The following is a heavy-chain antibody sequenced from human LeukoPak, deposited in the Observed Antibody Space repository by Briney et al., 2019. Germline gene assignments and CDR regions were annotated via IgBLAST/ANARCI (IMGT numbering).Heavy chain of an antibody. Sequence: GASVKVSCKASGYTFTGYYMHWVRQAPGQGLEWMGWTNPNSGGTNYAQKFQGRVTMTRDTSISTAYMELSRLRSDDTAVYYCAGDLGDYGDYRSYYGMDVWGQGTTVTVSS. CDR3: AGDLGDYGDYRSYYGMDV. CDR1: GYTFTGYY. CDR2: TNPNSGGT. D-gene: IGHD4-17*01. V-gene: IGHV1-2*02. J-gene: IGHJ6*02.